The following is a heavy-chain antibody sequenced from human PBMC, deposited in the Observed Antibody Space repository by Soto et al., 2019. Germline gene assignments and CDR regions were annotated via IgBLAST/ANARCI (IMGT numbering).Heavy chain of an antibody. D-gene: IGHD3-3*01. CDR1: GFTVSSIY. CDR2: IYSGGST. Sequence: GGSLRLSCAASGFTVSSIYMYWVRQAPGTGLEWVSVIYSGGSTYHAESVRGRFTISRDNSKNMVYLQMNSLRAEDTAVYYCARDFQYDLGFFDPWGQGT. CDR3: ARDFQYDLGFFDP. J-gene: IGHJ5*02. V-gene: IGHV3-66*01.